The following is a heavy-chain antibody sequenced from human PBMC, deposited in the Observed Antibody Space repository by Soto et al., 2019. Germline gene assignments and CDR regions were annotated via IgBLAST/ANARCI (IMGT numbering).Heavy chain of an antibody. CDR1: GASISSYY. J-gene: IGHJ5*02. CDR2: IYYSGST. V-gene: IGHV4-59*01. CDR3: AREWITFGGVMGWFDP. D-gene: IGHD3-16*01. Sequence: QVQLQESGPGLVKPSETLSLTCTVSGASISSYYWSWIRQPPGKGLEWIGYIYYSGSTNYNPSLKSRVTISVDTSKNQFSLKLSSVTAADTAVYYCAREWITFGGVMGWFDPWGQGTLVTVSS.